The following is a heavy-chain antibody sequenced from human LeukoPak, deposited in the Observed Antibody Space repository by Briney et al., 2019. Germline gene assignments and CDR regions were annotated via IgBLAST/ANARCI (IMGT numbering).Heavy chain of an antibody. CDR2: INSDGSST. CDR1: GFTFSSYW. D-gene: IGHD3-9*01. CDR3: ARGSTYYDILTGYHYYFDY. J-gene: IGHJ4*02. V-gene: IGHV3-74*01. Sequence: GGSLRLSCAASGFTFSSYWMHWVRQAPGKGLVWVSRINSDGSSTNYADSVKGRFTISRDNAKNSLYLQMNSLRAEDTALYYCARGSTYYDILTGYHYYFDYWGQGTLVTVSS.